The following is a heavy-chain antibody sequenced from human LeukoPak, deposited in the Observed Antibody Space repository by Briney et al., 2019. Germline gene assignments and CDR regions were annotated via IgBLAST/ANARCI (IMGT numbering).Heavy chain of an antibody. D-gene: IGHD6-19*01. CDR3: AKDMLSSGWC. V-gene: IGHV3-30*18. Sequence: GRSLRLSCAASGFTFSSYGMHWVRQAPGKRLEWVAVISYDGSNKYYADSVKGRFTISRDNSKNTLYLQMNSLRAEDTAVYYCAKDMLSSGWCWGQGTLVTVSS. CDR1: GFTFSSYG. CDR2: ISYDGSNK. J-gene: IGHJ4*02.